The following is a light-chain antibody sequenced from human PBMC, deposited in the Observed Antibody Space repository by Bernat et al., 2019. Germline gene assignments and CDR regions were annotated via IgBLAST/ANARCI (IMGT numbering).Light chain of an antibody. CDR2: KDT. Sequence: SYDLTQPPSVSVSPGQTARITCSGDALPNQYSFWYQQKPGRAPVVVIYKDTGRPSGIPERFSGSSSGTTVTLTISGVQAEDGADYYCQSADSSGTWVFGGGTKLTVL. V-gene: IGLV3-25*03. J-gene: IGLJ3*02. CDR1: ALPNQY. CDR3: QSADSSGTWV.